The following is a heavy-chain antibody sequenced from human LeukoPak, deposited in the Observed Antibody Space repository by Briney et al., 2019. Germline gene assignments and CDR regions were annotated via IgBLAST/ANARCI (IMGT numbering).Heavy chain of an antibody. V-gene: IGHV3-23*01. CDR3: AKLLGDSTGWYSEN. CDR1: GFIFSSYG. CDR2: IGGSGADT. Sequence: GGSLRLSCAASGFIFSSYGMNWVRQAPGKGLEWVSAIGGSGADTYYADSVKGRFTISRDNSENTLYLQVSSLRGEDMAIYYCAKLLGDSTGWYSENWGQGILVTVSS. J-gene: IGHJ4*02. D-gene: IGHD6-19*01.